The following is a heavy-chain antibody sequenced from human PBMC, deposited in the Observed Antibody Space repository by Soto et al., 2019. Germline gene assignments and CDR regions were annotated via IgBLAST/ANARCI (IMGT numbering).Heavy chain of an antibody. V-gene: IGHV4-34*01. D-gene: IGHD2-8*01. CDR1: GGSFSGYY. Sequence: PSETLSLTCAVYGGSFSGYYWSWIRQPPGKGLEWIGEINHSGSTNYNPSLKSRVTISVDTSKTQFSLKLSSVTAADTAVYYCARDGGLYRASWFDPWGQGTLVTVSS. CDR2: INHSGST. CDR3: ARDGGLYRASWFDP. J-gene: IGHJ5*02.